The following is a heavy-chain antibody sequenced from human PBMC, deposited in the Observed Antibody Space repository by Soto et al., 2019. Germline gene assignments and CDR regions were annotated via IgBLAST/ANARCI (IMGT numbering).Heavy chain of an antibody. CDR1: GFSFSSYA. V-gene: IGHV3-30-3*01. CDR3: ARERVEYGDYQFYGMDV. D-gene: IGHD2-15*01. Sequence: QVQLVESGGGVVQPGRTLRLSCAASGFSFSSYAMHWVRQAPGKGLEWVAVIAYDGTKKYYEDSVKGRFTISRDNSNTLYLQMNSLRGEDTAVYYCARERVEYGDYQFYGMDVWGQGTTGTVSS. CDR2: IAYDGTKK. J-gene: IGHJ6*02.